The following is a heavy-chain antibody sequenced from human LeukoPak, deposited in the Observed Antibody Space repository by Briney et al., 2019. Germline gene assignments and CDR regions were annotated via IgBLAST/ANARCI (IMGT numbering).Heavy chain of an antibody. J-gene: IGHJ4*02. Sequence: GESRKISCKGSGYSFTSYWISWVGQMPGKGLEWMGRIGPSDSYTNYSPSFQGHVTISADKSISTAYLQWSSLKASDTAMYYCATNRHYYDSSEEFDYWGQGTQVTVSS. D-gene: IGHD3-22*01. V-gene: IGHV5-10-1*01. CDR3: ATNRHYYDSSEEFDY. CDR1: GYSFTSYW. CDR2: IGPSDSYT.